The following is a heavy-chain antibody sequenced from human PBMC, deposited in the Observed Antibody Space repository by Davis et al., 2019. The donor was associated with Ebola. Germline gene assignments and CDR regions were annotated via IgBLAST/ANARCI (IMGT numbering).Heavy chain of an antibody. D-gene: IGHD5-18*01. CDR3: ARARVRGYNYGLDS. J-gene: IGHJ4*02. Sequence: SETLSLTCNVSGGPVSGGGYYWTWIRQPPGTRLEWMGYIYYNGITIDNPSLKSRVTISVDTSKNQFALNLRSVSAADTAVYFCARARVRGYNYGLDSWGQGTLVTVSS. CDR1: GGPVSGGGYY. CDR2: IYYNGIT. V-gene: IGHV4-61*08.